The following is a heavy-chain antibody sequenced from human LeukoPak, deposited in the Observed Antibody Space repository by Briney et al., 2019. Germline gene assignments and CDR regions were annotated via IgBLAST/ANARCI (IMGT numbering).Heavy chain of an antibody. Sequence: ASVKVSCKASGYTFTSYGISWVRQAPGQGLEWMGWIGAYNGNTNCAQKLQGRVTMTTDTSTSTAYMELRSLRSDDTAVYYCAREKSRGYSYGRTNWFDPWGQGTLVTVSS. CDR2: IGAYNGNT. CDR3: AREKSRGYSYGRTNWFDP. V-gene: IGHV1-18*04. D-gene: IGHD5-18*01. CDR1: GYTFTSYG. J-gene: IGHJ5*02.